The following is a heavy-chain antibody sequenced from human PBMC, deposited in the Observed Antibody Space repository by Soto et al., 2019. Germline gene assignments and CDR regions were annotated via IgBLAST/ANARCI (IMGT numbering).Heavy chain of an antibody. V-gene: IGHV4-59*01. Sequence: PSETLSLTCTVSGGSISSYYWSWIRQPPGKGLEWIGYIYYSGSTNYNPSLKSRVTISVDTSKNQFSLKLSSVTAADTAVYYCAKAQYSGYDISLNLDSWGQGTLVTVSS. CDR2: IYYSGST. D-gene: IGHD5-12*01. CDR1: GGSISSYY. J-gene: IGHJ4*02. CDR3: AKAQYSGYDISLNLDS.